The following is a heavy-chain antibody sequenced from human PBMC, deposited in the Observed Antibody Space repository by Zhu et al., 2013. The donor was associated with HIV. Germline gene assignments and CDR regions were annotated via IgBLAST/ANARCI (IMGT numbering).Heavy chain of an antibody. V-gene: IGHV3-7*01. CDR2: INQDGSEG. J-gene: IGHJ4*02. Sequence: VQLVESGGGSVQPGGSLRLSCVASGFDFKEYAMKWVRQVPGKGLEWVATINQDGSEGFYVDSVKGRFTVSKDNAKNLLFLQMNSLRAEDMAVYYCARDSDYTSGWSYYFDHWGQGSPGHRLL. D-gene: IGHD6-19*01. CDR3: ARDSDYTSGWSYYFDH. CDR1: GFDFKEYA.